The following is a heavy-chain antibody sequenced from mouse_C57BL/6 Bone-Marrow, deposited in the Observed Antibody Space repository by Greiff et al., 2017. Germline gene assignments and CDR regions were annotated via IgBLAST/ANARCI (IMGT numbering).Heavy chain of an antibody. Sequence: VQLQQSGAELARPGASVKLSCKASGYTFTSYGISWVKQRPGQGLEWIGEIYPRSGNTYYNEKFKGKATLTADKSSSPACVELRSLTSVDSAVYFCARERTMVTAGWHYLDYWGQGTTLTVSS. CDR3: ARERTMVTAGWHYLDY. V-gene: IGHV1-81*01. CDR1: GYTFTSYG. CDR2: IYPRSGNT. D-gene: IGHD2-2*01. J-gene: IGHJ2*01.